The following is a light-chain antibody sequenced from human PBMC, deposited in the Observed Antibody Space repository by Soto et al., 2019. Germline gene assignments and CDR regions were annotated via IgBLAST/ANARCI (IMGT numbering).Light chain of an antibody. CDR3: QLRSNWPPSVT. Sequence: EIVLTQSPATLSLSPGERATLSCRASQSVSSYLAWYQQKPGQAPRLLIYDASNRATGIPARFSGSGSGTDFTLTISSLETQYLAVSYIQLRSNWPPSVTFGGGTNVEIK. CDR2: DAS. CDR1: QSVSSY. V-gene: IGKV3-11*01. J-gene: IGKJ4*01.